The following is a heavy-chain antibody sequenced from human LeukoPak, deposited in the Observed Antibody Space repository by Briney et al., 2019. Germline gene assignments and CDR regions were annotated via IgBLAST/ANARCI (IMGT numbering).Heavy chain of an antibody. CDR3: AKMSYGSGSYYNWVDY. CDR1: GFTFSSYG. Sequence: GGSLRLSCAASGFTFSSYGMHWVRQAPGKGLERVAFIRYDGSNKYYADSVKGRFTISRDNSKNTLYLQMNSLRAEDTAVYYCAKMSYGSGSYYNWVDYWGQGTLVTVSS. V-gene: IGHV3-30*02. D-gene: IGHD3-10*01. CDR2: IRYDGSNK. J-gene: IGHJ4*02.